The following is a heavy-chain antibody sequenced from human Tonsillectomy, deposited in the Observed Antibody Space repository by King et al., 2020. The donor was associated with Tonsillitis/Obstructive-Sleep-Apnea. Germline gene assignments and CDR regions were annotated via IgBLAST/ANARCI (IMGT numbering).Heavy chain of an antibody. CDR2: IGAYNGNT. J-gene: IGHJ4*02. CDR1: GYTFTSYG. V-gene: IGHV1-18*01. Sequence: VQLVESGAEVKKPGASVKVSCKASGYTFTSYGISWVRQAPGQGLEWMGWIGAYNGNTNYAQKLQGRVTMTTDTSTSTAYMELRSLRSDDTAVYYCAVTTYYYDSSGYYPLDYWGQGTLVTVSS. D-gene: IGHD3-22*01. CDR3: AVTTYYYDSSGYYPLDY.